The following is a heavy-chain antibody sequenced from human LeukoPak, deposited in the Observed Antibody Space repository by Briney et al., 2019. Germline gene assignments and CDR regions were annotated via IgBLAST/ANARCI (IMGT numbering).Heavy chain of an antibody. CDR2: ISYDGSNK. V-gene: IGHV3-30-3*01. CDR1: GFTFSSYA. Sequence: GGSLRLSCAASGFTFSSYAMHWVRQAPGKGLEWVAVISYDGSNKYYADSVKGRFTISRDNSKNTLCLQMNSLRAEDTAVYYCAKGRNYDFWSGYYVAHWGQGTLVTVSS. CDR3: AKGRNYDFWSGYYVAH. J-gene: IGHJ4*02. D-gene: IGHD3-3*01.